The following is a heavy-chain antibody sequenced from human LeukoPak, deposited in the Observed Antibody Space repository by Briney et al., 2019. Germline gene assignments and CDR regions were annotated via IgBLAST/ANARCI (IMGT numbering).Heavy chain of an antibody. CDR2: IYYSGST. D-gene: IGHD3-10*01. CDR3: ARGLRITMVRGVIKRGCWFDP. J-gene: IGHJ5*02. Sequence: SGPTLVKPSETLSLTCTVSGGSVSSGSYYWSWIRQPPGKGLEWIGYIYYSGSTNYNPSLKSRVTISVDTSKNQFSLKLSSVTAADTAVYYCARGLRITMVRGVIKRGCWFDPWGQGTLVTVSS. CDR1: GGSVSSGSYY. V-gene: IGHV4-61*01.